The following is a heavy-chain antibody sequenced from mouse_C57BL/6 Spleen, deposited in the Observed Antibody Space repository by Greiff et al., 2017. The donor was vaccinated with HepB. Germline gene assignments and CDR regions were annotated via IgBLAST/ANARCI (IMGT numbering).Heavy chain of an antibody. D-gene: IGHD2-1*01. CDR1: GYAFSSYW. CDR2: IYSGDGDT. J-gene: IGHJ1*03. Sequence: VQLQESGAELVKPGASVKISCNACGYAFSSYWMNWVKQRPGQGLEGIGLIYSGDGDTNYNGNFKGKATLTADNSCSTAYMQLSSMTCEVSAVYFCARSLGNGYFDVWGTGTTVTVSS. CDR3: ARSLGNGYFDV. V-gene: IGHV1-80*01.